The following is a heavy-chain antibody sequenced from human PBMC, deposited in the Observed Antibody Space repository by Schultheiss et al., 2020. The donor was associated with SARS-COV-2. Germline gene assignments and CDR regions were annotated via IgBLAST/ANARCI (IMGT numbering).Heavy chain of an antibody. CDR2: IYYSGST. CDR3: AREKYYYDSSGYRFDY. D-gene: IGHD3-22*01. V-gene: IGHV4-39*07. CDR1: GGSISSGGYY. J-gene: IGHJ4*02. Sequence: SETLSLTCTVSGGSISSGGYYWSWVRQAPGKGLEWIGSIYYSGSTYYNPSLKSRATISVDTAKNQFSLQLSSVTAADTAVYYCAREKYYYDSSGYRFDYWGQGTLVTVSS.